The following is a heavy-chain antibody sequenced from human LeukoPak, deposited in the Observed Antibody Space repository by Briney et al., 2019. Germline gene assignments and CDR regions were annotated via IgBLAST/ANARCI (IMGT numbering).Heavy chain of an antibody. V-gene: IGHV4-39*07. Sequence: PSETLSLTCTVSGGSISSSSYYWGWLRQPPGKGLEWIGSIYHSGSTYYNPSLKSRVTISVDTSKNQFSLKLSSVTAADTAVYYCASVVTVTTTFDYWGQGTLVTVSS. CDR1: GGSISSSSYY. CDR3: ASVVTVTTTFDY. J-gene: IGHJ4*02. CDR2: IYHSGST. D-gene: IGHD4-17*01.